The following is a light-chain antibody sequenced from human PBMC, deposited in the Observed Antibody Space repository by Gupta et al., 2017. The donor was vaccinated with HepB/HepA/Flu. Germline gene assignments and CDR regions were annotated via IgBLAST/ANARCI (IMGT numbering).Light chain of an antibody. J-gene: IGKJ3*01. CDR1: QSVGPY. Sequence: DNVLTQSPATLSLSPGERATLSCRATQSVGPYLAWYQHKPGQAPRLLIYDASNRDPGIPARLSGSGGGKELTLTISSREQEDFAGYYCQQHGNWPLFTFGHGTNVDIK. CDR2: DAS. V-gene: IGKV3D-11*02. CDR3: QQHGNWPLFT.